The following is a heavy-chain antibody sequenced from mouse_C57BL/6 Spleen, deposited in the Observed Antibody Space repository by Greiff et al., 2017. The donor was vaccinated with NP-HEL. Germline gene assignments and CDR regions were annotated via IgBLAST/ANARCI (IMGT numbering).Heavy chain of an antibody. CDR3: AMGGTGKGLAY. CDR1: GYTFTSYW. Sequence: QVQLQQPGAELVKPGASVKVSCKASGYTFTSYWMHWVKQRPGQGLEWIGRIHPSDSDTNYNQKFKGKATLTVDQSSSTAYMQLSSLTSEDSAGYYCAMGGTGKGLAYWGQGTLVTVSA. V-gene: IGHV1-74*01. CDR2: IHPSDSDT. D-gene: IGHD4-1*01. J-gene: IGHJ3*01.